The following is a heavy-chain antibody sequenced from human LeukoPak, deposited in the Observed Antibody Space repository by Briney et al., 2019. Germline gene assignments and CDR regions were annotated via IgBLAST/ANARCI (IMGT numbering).Heavy chain of an antibody. D-gene: IGHD3-22*01. CDR2: IYTSGST. CDR3: ASYYYDSSGPRFDP. V-gene: IGHV4-61*02. Sequence: PSQTLSLTCTVSGGSISRGSYYWSWIRQPAGKGLEWIGRIYTSGSTNYNPSLKSRVTISVDTSKNQFSLKLSSVTAADTAVYYRASYYYDSSGPRFDPWGQGTLVTVSS. CDR1: GGSISRGSYY. J-gene: IGHJ5*02.